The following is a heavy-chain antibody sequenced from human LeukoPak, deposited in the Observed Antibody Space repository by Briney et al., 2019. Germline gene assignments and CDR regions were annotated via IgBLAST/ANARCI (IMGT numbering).Heavy chain of an antibody. CDR3: ARDSPGYLAYDS. Sequence: GGSLRLSCAASGFTFTTYWMSWVRQAPGKGPEWVANIKEDGSATYYVDSVKGRFTISRDNAKKSLYLQMNSLRAEDTAVYYCARDSPGYLAYDSWGQGTLVTVSS. CDR1: GFTFTTYW. J-gene: IGHJ4*02. D-gene: IGHD1-1*01. V-gene: IGHV3-7*04. CDR2: IKEDGSAT.